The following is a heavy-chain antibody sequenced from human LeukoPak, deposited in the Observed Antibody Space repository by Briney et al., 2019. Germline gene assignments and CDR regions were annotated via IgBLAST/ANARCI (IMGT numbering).Heavy chain of an antibody. J-gene: IGHJ1*01. CDR3: AKEVERLQQFQH. CDR1: GFTFSSHG. V-gene: IGHV3-30*02. CDR2: IRYNNDSDK. D-gene: IGHD2-2*01. Sequence: TGGSLRLSCAASGFTFSSHGMHWVRQAPGKGLEWVAFIRYNNDSDKYYAESVKGRFTISRDNSKNTLYLQMNSLRTEDTAVYYCAKEVERLQQFQHWGQGTLVTVSS.